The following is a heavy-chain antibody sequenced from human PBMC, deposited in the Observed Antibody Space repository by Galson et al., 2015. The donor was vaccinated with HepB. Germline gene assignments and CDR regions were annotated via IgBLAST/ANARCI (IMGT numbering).Heavy chain of an antibody. D-gene: IGHD6-25*01. Sequence: SLRLSCAASTFTFSNFWMTWVRQAPGKGLEWVANIKRDGSEKYYVDSVKGRFTISRDNAKNSLYLQMNSLRAEDTAVYYCARAPFNSGEYYYMDVWGKGTTVIVSS. CDR1: TFTFSNFW. CDR2: IKRDGSEK. V-gene: IGHV3-7*03. CDR3: ARAPFNSGEYYYMDV. J-gene: IGHJ6*03.